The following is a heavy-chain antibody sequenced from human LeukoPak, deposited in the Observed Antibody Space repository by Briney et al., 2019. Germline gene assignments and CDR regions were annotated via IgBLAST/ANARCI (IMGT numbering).Heavy chain of an antibody. J-gene: IGHJ4*02. CDR2: IRYDGSNK. D-gene: IGHD3-10*01. Sequence: GGSLRFSCAASGFTFSSYGMHWVRQAPGKGLEWVAFIRYDGSNKYYADSVKGRFTISRDNSKNTLYLQMNSLRAEDTAVYYCARGRSGSYGFFDYWSLGNLVTVSS. CDR1: GFTFSSYG. V-gene: IGHV3-30*02. CDR3: ARGRSGSYGFFDY.